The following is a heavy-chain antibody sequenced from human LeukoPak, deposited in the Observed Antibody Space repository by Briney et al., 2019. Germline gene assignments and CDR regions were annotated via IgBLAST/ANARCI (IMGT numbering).Heavy chain of an antibody. CDR1: GGTFSSYA. V-gene: IGHV1-69*13. CDR3: AISNKYYFDY. Sequence: ASVKVSCKVSGGTFSSYAISWVRQAPGQGLEWMGGIIPIFGTANYAQKFQGRVTITADESTSTAYMELSSLRSEDTAVYYCAISNKYYFDYWGQGTLVTVSS. CDR2: IIPIFGTA. D-gene: IGHD4-11*01. J-gene: IGHJ4*02.